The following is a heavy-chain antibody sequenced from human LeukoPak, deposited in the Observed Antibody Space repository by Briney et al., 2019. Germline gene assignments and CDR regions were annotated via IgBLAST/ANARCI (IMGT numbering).Heavy chain of an antibody. D-gene: IGHD3-10*01. Sequence: GASVKVSCKASGYTFTSYDINWVRQATGQGLEWMGWTNPDTGDTGYAQKFHGRVTMTRNTSISTAYMELSSLKSEDTAVYYCARSPRAYAHFYVSGEIDYWGQGTLVTVSS. CDR1: GYTFTSYD. CDR3: ARSPRAYAHFYVSGEIDY. V-gene: IGHV1-8*01. J-gene: IGHJ4*02. CDR2: TNPDTGDT.